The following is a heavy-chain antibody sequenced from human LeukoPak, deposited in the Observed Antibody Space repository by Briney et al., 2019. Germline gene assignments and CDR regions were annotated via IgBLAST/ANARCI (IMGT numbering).Heavy chain of an antibody. J-gene: IGHJ4*02. CDR1: GYTFTGYY. D-gene: IGHD6-13*01. V-gene: IGHV1-2*02. CDR2: INPNSGGT. CDR3: ARALSIAAADQLSHGY. Sequence: ASVKVSCKASGYTFTGYYMHWVRQAPGQGLEWMGWINPNSGGTNYAQKFQGRVTMTRDTSISTAYMELSRLRSDDTAVYCCARALSIAAADQLSHGYWGQGTLVTVSS.